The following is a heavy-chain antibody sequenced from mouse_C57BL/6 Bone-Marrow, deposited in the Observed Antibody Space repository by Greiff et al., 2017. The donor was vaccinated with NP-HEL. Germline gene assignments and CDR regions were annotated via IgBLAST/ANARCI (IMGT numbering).Heavy chain of an antibody. CDR2: IDPSDSYT. D-gene: IGHD6-5*01. Sequence: QLQQPGAELVMPGASVKLSCKASGYTFTSYWMHWVKQRPGQGLEWIGEIDPSDSYTNYNQKFKGKSTLTVDKSSSTAYMQLSSLTSEDSAVYYCARSLLFLYYYAMDYWGQGTSVTVSS. CDR3: ARSLLFLYYYAMDY. V-gene: IGHV1-69*01. CDR1: GYTFTSYW. J-gene: IGHJ4*01.